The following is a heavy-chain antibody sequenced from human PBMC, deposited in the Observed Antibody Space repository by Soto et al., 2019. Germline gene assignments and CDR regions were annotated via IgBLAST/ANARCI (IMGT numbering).Heavy chain of an antibody. V-gene: IGHV4-31*03. D-gene: IGHD2-2*01. Sequence: SETLSLTCTVSGGSLNSGSYYWTWIRQHPGKGLEWIGYIYYSGNTYYNPSLKSRVTISVDTSKSQFSLKLSSVTASDTAVYYCASLGYCTSTSCPPVWGQGTTVTVSS. CDR1: GGSLNSGSYY. CDR2: IYYSGNT. CDR3: ASLGYCTSTSCPPV. J-gene: IGHJ6*02.